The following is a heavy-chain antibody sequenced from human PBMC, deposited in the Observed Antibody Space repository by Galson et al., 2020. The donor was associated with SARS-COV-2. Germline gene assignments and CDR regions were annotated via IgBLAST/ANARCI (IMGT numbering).Heavy chain of an antibody. CDR1: GYSTSSGYY. V-gene: IGHV4-38-2*02. CDR2: IYHSGST. Sequence: SETLSLTCTVSGYSTSSGYYWGWIRQPPGKGLEWIGSIYHSGSTYYNPSLKSRVTISVDTSTNQFSLKLSCVTAADTAGYCCARLGVVAASHGVDCWGQGSLVAVSS. J-gene: IGHJ4*02. D-gene: IGHD2-15*01. CDR3: ARLGVVAASHGVDC.